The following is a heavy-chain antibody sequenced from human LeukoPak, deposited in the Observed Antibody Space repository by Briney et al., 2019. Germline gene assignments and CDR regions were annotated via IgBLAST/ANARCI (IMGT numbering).Heavy chain of an antibody. CDR3: ARGYYDSSGSYYFDY. CDR2: IYYSGST. V-gene: IGHV4-59*01. CDR1: GGSISSYY. D-gene: IGHD3-22*01. Sequence: SETLSLTCTVSGGSISSYYWSWIRQPPGKGLEWIGYIYYSGSTNCNPSLKSRVTISVDTSKNQFSLKLSSVTAADTAVYYCARGYYDSSGSYYFDYWGQGTLVTVSS. J-gene: IGHJ4*02.